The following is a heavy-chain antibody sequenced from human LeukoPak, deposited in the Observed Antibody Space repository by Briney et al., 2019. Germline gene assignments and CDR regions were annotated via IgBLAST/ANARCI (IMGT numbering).Heavy chain of an antibody. CDR2: INPNSGGT. CDR3: ARREELYYDSSGYYYGY. V-gene: IGHV1-2*02. J-gene: IGHJ4*02. CDR1: GYTFTGYY. Sequence: ASVKVSCKASGYTFTGYYMHWVRQAPGQGLEWMGWINPNSGGTNYAQKFQGRVTMTRDTSISTAYMELSRLRSDDTAVYYCARREELYYDSSGYYYGYWGQGTLVTVSS. D-gene: IGHD3-22*01.